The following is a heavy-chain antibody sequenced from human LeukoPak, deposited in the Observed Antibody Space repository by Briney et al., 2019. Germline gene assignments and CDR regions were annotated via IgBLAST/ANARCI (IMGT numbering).Heavy chain of an antibody. D-gene: IGHD5-18*01. CDR3: ARGGSDTAMAHDY. Sequence: GGSLRLSCAASGFTFSNHWMHWVRQAPGKGLMWVSRINRGGSRTDYADSVKGRFTISRDDAKNTLYLQLNSLRAEDTAVYFSARGGSDTAMAHDYWGQGTLVTVSS. J-gene: IGHJ4*02. V-gene: IGHV3-74*01. CDR1: GFTFSNHW. CDR2: INRGGSRT.